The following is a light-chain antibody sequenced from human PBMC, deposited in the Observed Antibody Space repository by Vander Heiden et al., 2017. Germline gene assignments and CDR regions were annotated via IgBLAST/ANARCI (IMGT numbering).Light chain of an antibody. CDR3: QVWDSSSDHL. Sequence: SYVLTQPPPVSVAPRQTARTTCGGNNIGSKSVHWYQQKPGQAPVLVVYDDSDRPSGIPEGFSGSNSGNTATLTISRVEAGDEADYYCQVWDSSSDHLFGGGTKLTVL. J-gene: IGLJ2*01. CDR1: NIGSKS. V-gene: IGLV3-21*02. CDR2: DDS.